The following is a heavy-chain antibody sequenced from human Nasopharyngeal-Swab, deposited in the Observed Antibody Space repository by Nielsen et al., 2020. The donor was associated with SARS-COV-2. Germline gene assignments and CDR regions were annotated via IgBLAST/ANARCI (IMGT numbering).Heavy chain of an antibody. CDR2: ISGSGGTI. Sequence: GESLKISCVASGSTFSDYYMTWIRQAPGKGLEWVSYISGSGGTIYYPDSVEGRFTISRDNAKNSLYLQMNSLRAEDTAVYYCARTDPGVPSWGQGTLVTVSS. V-gene: IGHV3-11*01. CDR1: GSTFSDYY. D-gene: IGHD7-27*01. CDR3: ARTDPGVPS. J-gene: IGHJ4*02.